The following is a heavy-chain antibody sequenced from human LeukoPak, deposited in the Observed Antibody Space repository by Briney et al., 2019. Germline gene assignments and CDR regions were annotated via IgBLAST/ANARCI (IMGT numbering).Heavy chain of an antibody. Sequence: SSETVSLTCTVSGYSISSGYYWGWIRQPPGKGLEWIGSIYHTGTTYYNPSLKSRVTISVDTSKNQFSLILSSVTAADTAVYYCAREGPRNHYDSNGYPFDYWGQGTHVTVSS. D-gene: IGHD3-22*01. CDR1: GYSISSGYY. J-gene: IGHJ4*02. CDR3: AREGPRNHYDSNGYPFDY. CDR2: IYHTGTT. V-gene: IGHV4-38-2*02.